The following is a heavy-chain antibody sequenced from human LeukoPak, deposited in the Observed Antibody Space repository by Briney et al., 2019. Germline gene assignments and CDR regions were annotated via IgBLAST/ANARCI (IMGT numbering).Heavy chain of an antibody. V-gene: IGHV3-23*01. CDR3: AKDPTYCGGDCYLLGWYFDL. CDR1: GFTFSSYA. D-gene: IGHD2-21*02. J-gene: IGHJ2*01. CDR2: ISGSGGST. Sequence: PGGSLRLSCAASGFTFSSYAMSWVRQAPGKGLEWVSAISGSGGSTHYADPVKGRFTISRDNSKNTLYLQMNSLRAEDTAVYYCAKDPTYCGGDCYLLGWYFDLWGRGTLVTVSS.